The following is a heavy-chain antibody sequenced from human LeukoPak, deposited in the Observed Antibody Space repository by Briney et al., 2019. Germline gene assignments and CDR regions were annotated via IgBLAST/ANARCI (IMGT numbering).Heavy chain of an antibody. Sequence: ASVKVSCKASGYTFTSYGISWVRQAPGQGLEWMGWISAYNGNTYYAQKLQGRVTMTTDTSTSTAYMELRSLRSDDTAVYYCARDDSSGYYYVHGYWGQGTLVTVSS. V-gene: IGHV1-18*01. CDR2: ISAYNGNT. D-gene: IGHD3-22*01. CDR3: ARDDSSGYYYVHGY. CDR1: GYTFTSYG. J-gene: IGHJ4*02.